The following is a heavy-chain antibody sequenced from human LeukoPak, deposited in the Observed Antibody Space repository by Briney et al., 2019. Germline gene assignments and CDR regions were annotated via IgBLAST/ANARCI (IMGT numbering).Heavy chain of an antibody. CDR1: GFTLSSYE. V-gene: IGHV3-48*03. CDR3: ARGGEYGDYPDY. J-gene: IGHJ4*02. Sequence: GGSLRLSCAASGFTLSSYEMNWVRQAPGKGLEWVSYISSSGSTIYYADSVKGRFTISRDNAKNSLYLQINSLRAEDTAVYYCARGGEYGDYPDYWGQGTLVTVSS. CDR2: ISSSGSTI. D-gene: IGHD4-17*01.